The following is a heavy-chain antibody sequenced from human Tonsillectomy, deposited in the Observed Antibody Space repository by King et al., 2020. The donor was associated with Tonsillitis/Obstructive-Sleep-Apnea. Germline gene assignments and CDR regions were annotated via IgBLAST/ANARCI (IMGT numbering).Heavy chain of an antibody. CDR1: GYTFTSYA. J-gene: IGHJ4*02. CDR2: INAGNGNT. Sequence: QLVQSGAEVKKPGASVKVSCKASGYTFTSYAMHWVRQAPGQRLEWMGWINAGNGNTKYSQKFQGRVTITRDTSASTAYMVLSSLRSEDTAVYYCARGSEVLRFLEWLLWGQGTLVTVSS. V-gene: IGHV1-3*01. D-gene: IGHD3-3*01. CDR3: ARGSEVLRFLEWLL.